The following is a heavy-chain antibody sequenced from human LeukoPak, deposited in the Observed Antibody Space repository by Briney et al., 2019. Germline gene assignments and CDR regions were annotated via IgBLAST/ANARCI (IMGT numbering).Heavy chain of an antibody. D-gene: IGHD3-10*01. J-gene: IGHJ4*02. CDR1: GYTFTSYG. CDR3: ARDQFNAVRGVILSWGY. Sequence: GASVKVSCKASGYTFTSYGISWVRQAPGQGLEWMGWISAYNGNTNYAQKLQGRVTMTTDTSTSTAYMELRSLRSDDTAVYYCARDQFNAVRGVILSWGYWGQGTLVTVSS. V-gene: IGHV1-18*01. CDR2: ISAYNGNT.